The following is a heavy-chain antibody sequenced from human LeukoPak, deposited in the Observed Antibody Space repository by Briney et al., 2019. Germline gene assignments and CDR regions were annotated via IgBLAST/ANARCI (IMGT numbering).Heavy chain of an antibody. CDR3: ASDKDPTAAGSNFDY. CDR2: IYTSGST. V-gene: IGHV4-61*02. D-gene: IGHD6-13*01. Sequence: SQTLSLTCTDSGGSISSGSYYWSWIRQPAGNELEWIGRIYTSGSTNYNPSLKSRVTISVDTSKNQFSLKLSSVTAADTAVYYCASDKDPTAAGSNFDYWGQGTLVTVSS. CDR1: GGSISSGSYY. J-gene: IGHJ4*02.